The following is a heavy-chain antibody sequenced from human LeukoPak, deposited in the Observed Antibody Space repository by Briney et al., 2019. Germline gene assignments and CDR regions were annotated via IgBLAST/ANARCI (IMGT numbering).Heavy chain of an antibody. V-gene: IGHV1-18*01. D-gene: IGHD3-16*02. CDR3: ARGLLTFGGVIGGPQALEYFQH. CDR1: GYTFSNYG. J-gene: IGHJ1*01. CDR2: SSPYNGKT. Sequence: GASVKVSCKASGYTFSNYGISWVRQAPGQGLEWMEWSSPYNGKTNYAQKLQGRVTMTTDTSTSTAYMELRSLRPDDTAMYYCARGLLTFGGVIGGPQALEYFQHWGQGTLVTVSS.